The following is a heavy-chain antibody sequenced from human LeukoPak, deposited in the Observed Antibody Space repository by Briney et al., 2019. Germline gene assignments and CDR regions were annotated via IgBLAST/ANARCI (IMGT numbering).Heavy chain of an antibody. J-gene: IGHJ6*02. CDR3: AKGRGGV. D-gene: IGHD3-10*01. V-gene: IGHV3-66*01. CDR2: ISAEGYT. Sequence: GGSLRLSCVASGFTVSSDFMGRVRQALRKGLQWLSLISAEGYTYYADSVKGRFTISRDSSKNALYLQMNSLRVEDTALYYCAKGRGGVWGQGTTVTVSS. CDR1: GFTVSSDF.